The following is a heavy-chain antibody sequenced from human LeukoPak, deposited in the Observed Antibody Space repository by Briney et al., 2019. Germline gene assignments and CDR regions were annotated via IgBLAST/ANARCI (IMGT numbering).Heavy chain of an antibody. D-gene: IGHD4-23*01. CDR2: ISWNSGSM. CDR3: AKDGSYGDNFHFDY. CDR1: GFTFDDYA. Sequence: GRSLRLSCAASGFTFDDYAMHWVRQAPGKGLEWVSGISWNSGSMDYADSVKGRFTISRDNAKTSLYLQMNSLRAEDTALYYCAKDGSYGDNFHFDYWGQGTLVTVSS. V-gene: IGHV3-9*01. J-gene: IGHJ4*02.